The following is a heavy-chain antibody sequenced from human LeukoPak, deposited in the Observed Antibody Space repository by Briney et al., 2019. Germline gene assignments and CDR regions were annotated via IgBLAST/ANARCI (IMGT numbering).Heavy chain of an antibody. D-gene: IGHD3-9*01. CDR2: ISWNSGSI. Sequence: PGRSMRLSCAASGFTFADYAMHWVRQAPGKGLEWVSGISWNSGSIGYADSVKGRFTISRDNAKNSLYLQMNSLRAEDTALYYCAKDIVRYFDWLLANFDYWGQGTLVTVSS. V-gene: IGHV3-9*01. J-gene: IGHJ4*02. CDR3: AKDIVRYFDWLLANFDY. CDR1: GFTFADYA.